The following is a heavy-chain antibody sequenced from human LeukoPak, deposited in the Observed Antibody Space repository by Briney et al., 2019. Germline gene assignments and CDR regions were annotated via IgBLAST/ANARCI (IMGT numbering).Heavy chain of an antibody. Sequence: SETLSLTCTVSGGSISSHYWSWIRQPPGKGLEWIGYIYYSGITNYNPSLKSRVTISVDTSKNQFSLKLSSVTASDTAVYYFARFDPYYSLRENYYYHMDVWGKGTTVTVSS. V-gene: IGHV4-59*11. J-gene: IGHJ6*03. CDR3: ARFDPYYSLRENYYYHMDV. CDR2: IYYSGIT. CDR1: GGSISSHY. D-gene: IGHD4-11*01.